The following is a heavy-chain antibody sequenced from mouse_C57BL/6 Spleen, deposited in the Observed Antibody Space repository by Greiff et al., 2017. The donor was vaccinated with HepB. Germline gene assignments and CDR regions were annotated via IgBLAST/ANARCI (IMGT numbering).Heavy chain of an antibody. CDR3: ARTSTVVAPMDY. V-gene: IGHV1-69*01. CDR1: GYTFTSYW. Sequence: VQLQQSGAELVMPGASVKLSCKASGYTFTSYWMHWVKQRPGQGLEWIGEIDPSDSYTNYNQKFKGKSTLTVDKSSSTAYMQLSSLTSEDSAVYYCARTSTVVAPMDYWGQGTSVTVSS. J-gene: IGHJ4*01. D-gene: IGHD1-1*01. CDR2: IDPSDSYT.